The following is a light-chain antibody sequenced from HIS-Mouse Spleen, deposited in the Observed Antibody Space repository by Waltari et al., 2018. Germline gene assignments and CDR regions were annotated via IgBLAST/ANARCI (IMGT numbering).Light chain of an antibody. J-gene: IGLJ2*01. V-gene: IGLV3-10*01. Sequence: SYELTQPPSVSVSPGQTARITCSGDALPKKYAYWYQQKSGQAPVLVIYEDSKRHSGIPERFSGNSSGTMATLTISGAQVEDEADYCCYSTDSSGNHRVFGGGTKLTVL. CDR3: YSTDSSGNHRV. CDR1: ALPKKY. CDR2: EDS.